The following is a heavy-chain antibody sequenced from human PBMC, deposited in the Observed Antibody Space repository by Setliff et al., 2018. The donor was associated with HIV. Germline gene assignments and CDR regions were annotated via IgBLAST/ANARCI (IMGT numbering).Heavy chain of an antibody. CDR3: ARDIPFGDLLTLQAYMDV. V-gene: IGHV3-20*04. J-gene: IGHJ6*04. CDR2: INWNGGST. CDR1: GFTFDDFG. D-gene: IGHD3-10*01. Sequence: GSLRLSCAASGFTFDDFGMSWVRQGPGKGLEWVSSINWNGGSTGYADSVKGRFTISRDNAKNSLYLQMNSLRAEDTALYYCARDIPFGDLLTLQAYMDVWGEGTTVTVSS.